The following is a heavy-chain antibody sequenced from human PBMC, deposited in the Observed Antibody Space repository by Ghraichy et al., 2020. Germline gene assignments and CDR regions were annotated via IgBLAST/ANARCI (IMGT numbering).Heavy chain of an antibody. CDR2: ITGSGAGT. Sequence: GGSLRLSCAASGFTFNTYGMSWVRRPPGRGLEWVSGITGSGAGTYYTVSVMGRFTVSRDSSKNTLYLQMNRLTAEDTALYYCTKDRSQGNSQNLGGFDLWGQGTMVTVSS. D-gene: IGHD5-18*01. V-gene: IGHV3-23*01. CDR3: TKDRSQGNSQNLGGFDL. CDR1: GFTFNTYG. J-gene: IGHJ3*01.